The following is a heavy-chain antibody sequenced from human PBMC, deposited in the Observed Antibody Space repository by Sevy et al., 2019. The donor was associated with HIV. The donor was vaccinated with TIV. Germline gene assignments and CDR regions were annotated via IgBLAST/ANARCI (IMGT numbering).Heavy chain of an antibody. CDR1: GYTFTSYG. CDR3: ARDLAYCGGDCYSKAFDI. Sequence: ASVKVSCKASGYTFTSYGISWVRQAPGQGLEWMGWISAYNGNTNYAQKLQGRVTMTTDPSTSTAYMELRGLRSDGTAVYYWARDLAYCGGDCYSKAFDIWGQGTMVTVSS. J-gene: IGHJ3*02. CDR2: ISAYNGNT. D-gene: IGHD2-21*02. V-gene: IGHV1-18*01.